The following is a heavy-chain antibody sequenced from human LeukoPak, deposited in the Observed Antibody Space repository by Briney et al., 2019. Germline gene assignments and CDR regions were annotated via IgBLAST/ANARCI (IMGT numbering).Heavy chain of an antibody. CDR2: MHYSGYT. Sequence: SETLSLTCTVSGGSISSTSHYWSWIRQSPGKGLEWIGSMHYSGYTYYNPSLKSRVTISVDTSKNQFALKLNSVTAADTAVYYCARDHGGWFPFDYWGQGTLVTVSS. D-gene: IGHD6-19*01. CDR3: ARDHGGWFPFDY. CDR1: GGSISSTSHY. V-gene: IGHV4-39*06. J-gene: IGHJ4*02.